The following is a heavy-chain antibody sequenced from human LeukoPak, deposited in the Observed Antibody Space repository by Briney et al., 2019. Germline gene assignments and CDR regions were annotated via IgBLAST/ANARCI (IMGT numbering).Heavy chain of an antibody. Sequence: SETLSLTCTVSGGSSSSSSYYWGWIRQPPGKGLEWIGSIYYSGSTYYNPSLQSRVTISVDTSKNQFSLKLSSVTAADTAVYYCARRAIVGATTSDYWGQGTLVTVSS. D-gene: IGHD1-26*01. CDR3: ARRAIVGATTSDY. J-gene: IGHJ4*02. CDR1: GGSSSSSSYY. V-gene: IGHV4-39*01. CDR2: IYYSGST.